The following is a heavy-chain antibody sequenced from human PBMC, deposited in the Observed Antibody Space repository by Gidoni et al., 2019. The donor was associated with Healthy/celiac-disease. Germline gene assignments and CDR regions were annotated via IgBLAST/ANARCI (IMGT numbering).Heavy chain of an antibody. J-gene: IGHJ5*02. CDR3: APRFEDPTWNWFDP. D-gene: IGHD3-10*01. CDR1: GFTFRSYA. CDR2: ISGSGGST. Sequence: EVQLLESGGGLVQPGGSLRLSCSASGFTFRSYAMSWVRQAPGKGLEWVSAISGSGGSTYYADSVKGRFTISRDNSKNTLYLQMNSLRAEDTAVYYCAPRFEDPTWNWFDPWGQGTLVTVSS. V-gene: IGHV3-23*01.